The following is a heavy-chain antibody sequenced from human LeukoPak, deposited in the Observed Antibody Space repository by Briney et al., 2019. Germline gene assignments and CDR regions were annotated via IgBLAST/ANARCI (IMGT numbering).Heavy chain of an antibody. V-gene: IGHV4-34*01. CDR1: GGSFSGYH. CDR3: ARGPYYYDSSGYRVKKYYFDY. J-gene: IGHJ4*02. Sequence: PSETLSLTCAVYGGSFSGYHWSWIRQPPGKGLEWIGEINHSGSTNYNPSLKSRVTISVDTSKNQFSLKLSSVTAADTAVYYCARGPYYYDSSGYRVKKYYFDYWGQGTLVTVSS. CDR2: INHSGST. D-gene: IGHD3-22*01.